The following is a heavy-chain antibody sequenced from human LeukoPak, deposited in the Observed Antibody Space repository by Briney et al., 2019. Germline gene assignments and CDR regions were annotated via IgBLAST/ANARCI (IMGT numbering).Heavy chain of an antibody. Sequence: SETLSLTCTVSGCSMSNSYWSWIRQPAGKGLEWVGRIFTTGSTNYNPSLKSRVTMSIDTSKNQFSLKMTSVTAADTAVYYCARDCVPLTNLVARPFHPWGQGTLVTVSS. J-gene: IGHJ1*01. CDR2: IFTTGST. CDR1: GCSMSNSY. V-gene: IGHV4-4*07. CDR3: ARDCVPLTNLVARPFHP. D-gene: IGHD3-10*02.